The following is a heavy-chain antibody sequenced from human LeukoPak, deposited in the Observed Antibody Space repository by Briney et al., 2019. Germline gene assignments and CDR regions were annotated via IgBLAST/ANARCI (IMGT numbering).Heavy chain of an antibody. J-gene: IGHJ4*02. D-gene: IGHD3-16*02. Sequence: ALVKVSCKASGGTFSSYAISWVRQAPGQGLEWMGGIIPIFGTANYAQKFQGRVTITADKSTSTAYMELSSLRSEDTAVYYCAMGDYVWGSYRRHFDYWGQGTLVTVSS. CDR2: IIPIFGTA. CDR3: AMGDYVWGSYRRHFDY. CDR1: GGTFSSYA. V-gene: IGHV1-69*06.